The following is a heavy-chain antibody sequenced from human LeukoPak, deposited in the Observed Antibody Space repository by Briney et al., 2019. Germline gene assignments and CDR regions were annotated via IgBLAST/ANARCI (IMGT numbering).Heavy chain of an antibody. Sequence: GGSLRLSCAASGFTFSSYAMSWVRQAPGKGMKWVSAISGSGGSTYYADSVKGRFTISRDNSKNTLYLQMNSLRAEDTAVYYCETETGYCSSTSCPEGDYWGQGTLVTVSS. J-gene: IGHJ4*02. CDR1: GFTFSSYA. D-gene: IGHD2-2*01. CDR3: ETETGYCSSTSCPEGDY. V-gene: IGHV3-23*01. CDR2: ISGSGGST.